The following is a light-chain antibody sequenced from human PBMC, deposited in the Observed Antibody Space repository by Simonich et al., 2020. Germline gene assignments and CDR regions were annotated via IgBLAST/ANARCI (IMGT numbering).Light chain of an antibody. Sequence: QSALTQPPSASGSPGQSVPISCTGTSSDVGGYNYFSWYQQHPGKAPKLMIYEVSKRPSGVPDRFSGSKSGNTASLTISGLQAEDEADYYCSSYTSSSTLFGGGTKLTVL. V-gene: IGLV2-8*01. CDR1: SSDVGGYNY. CDR3: SSYTSSSTL. J-gene: IGLJ3*02. CDR2: EVS.